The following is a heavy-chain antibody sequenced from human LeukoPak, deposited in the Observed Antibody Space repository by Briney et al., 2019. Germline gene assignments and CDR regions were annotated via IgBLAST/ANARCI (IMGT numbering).Heavy chain of an antibody. V-gene: IGHV3-23*01. J-gene: IGHJ6*03. CDR1: GFTFSSYA. D-gene: IGHD6-19*01. Sequence: PGGSLRLSCAASGFTFSSYAMSWVRQAPGKGLEWVSAISGSGGSTYYADSVKGRFTISRDNSKNTLYLQMNSLRAEDTAVYYCARGSSGWSAWGLYYYYMDVWGKGTTVTVSS. CDR3: ARGSSGWSAWGLYYYYMDV. CDR2: ISGSGGST.